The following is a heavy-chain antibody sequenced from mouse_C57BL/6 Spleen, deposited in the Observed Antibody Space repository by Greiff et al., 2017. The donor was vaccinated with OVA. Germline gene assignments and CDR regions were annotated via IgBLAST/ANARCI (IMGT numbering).Heavy chain of an antibody. CDR3: AIACSSVYCAVDY. CDR1: GYSFTGYY. CDR2: INPSTGGT. D-gene: IGHD1-1*01. J-gene: IGHJ4*01. Sequence: VQLQQSGPELVKPGASVKISCKASGYSFTGYYMNWVKQSPEKSLEWIGEINPSTGGTTYNQKFKAKATLTADKSSSTAYMQLKSLTSEDSAVDDCAIACSSVYCAVDYWGQGTSVTVSS. V-gene: IGHV1-42*01.